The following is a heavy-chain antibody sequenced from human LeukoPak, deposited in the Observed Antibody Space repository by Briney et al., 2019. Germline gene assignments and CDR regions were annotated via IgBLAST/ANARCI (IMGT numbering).Heavy chain of an antibody. D-gene: IGHD6-19*01. CDR3: AKDRYSSGSFFVSPNDY. Sequence: GGSLRLSCAASGFTFSSYSMNWVRQAPGKGLEWVSSISSSSSYIYYADSVKGRFTISRDNAKNSLYLQMNSLRAEDTAVYYCAKDRYSSGSFFVSPNDYWGQGTLVTVSS. CDR1: GFTFSSYS. J-gene: IGHJ4*02. V-gene: IGHV3-21*04. CDR2: ISSSSSYI.